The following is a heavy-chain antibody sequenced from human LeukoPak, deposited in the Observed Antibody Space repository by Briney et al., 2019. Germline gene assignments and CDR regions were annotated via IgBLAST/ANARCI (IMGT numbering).Heavy chain of an antibody. J-gene: IGHJ4*02. Sequence: PGGSLRLSCAASGFTFSSYGMHWVRQAPGKGLEWVAVISYDGSNKYYADSVKGRFTISRDNSKNTLYLQMNSLRAEDTAVYYCTPPFGLQSFDSWDQGTLVTVSS. CDR2: ISYDGSNK. CDR1: GFTFSSYG. CDR3: TPPFGLQSFDS. V-gene: IGHV3-30*03. D-gene: IGHD4-11*01.